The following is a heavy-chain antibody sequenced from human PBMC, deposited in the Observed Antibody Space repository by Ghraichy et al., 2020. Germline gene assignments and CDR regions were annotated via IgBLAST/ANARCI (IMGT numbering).Heavy chain of an antibody. D-gene: IGHD6-13*01. V-gene: IGHV4-59*01. CDR1: GGSISSYY. CDR3: ASCFIAAAGTGYFDY. J-gene: IGHJ4*02. CDR2: IYYSGGT. Sequence: SETLSLTCTVSGGSISSYYWSWIRQPPGKGLEWIGDIYYSGGTNYNPSLKSRVTISVDTSKNQFSLKLSSVTAADTAVYYCASCFIAAAGTGYFDYWGQGTLVTVSS.